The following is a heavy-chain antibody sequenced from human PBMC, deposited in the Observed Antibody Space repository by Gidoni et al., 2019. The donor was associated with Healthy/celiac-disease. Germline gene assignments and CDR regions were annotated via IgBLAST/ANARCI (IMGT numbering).Heavy chain of an antibody. Sequence: QVQLVESGGGVVQPGRSLRLSCAASGFTFSSYAMHWVRQAPGKGLEWVAVISYDGSNKYYADSVKGRFTISRDNSKNTLYLQMNSMRAEDTAVYYCARDGGTGKDYWGQGTLVTVSS. J-gene: IGHJ4*02. V-gene: IGHV3-30*01. CDR1: GFTFSSYA. D-gene: IGHD3-9*01. CDR3: ARDGGTGKDY. CDR2: ISYDGSNK.